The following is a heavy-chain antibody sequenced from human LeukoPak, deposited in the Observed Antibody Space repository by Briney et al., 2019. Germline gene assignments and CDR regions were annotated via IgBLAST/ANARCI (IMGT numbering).Heavy chain of an antibody. CDR3: ARQGGYSYGFDY. CDR1: GYSFSSGYY. V-gene: IGHV4-38-2*01. Sequence: SETLSLTCAVSGYSFSSGYYWGWIRQPPGKGLEWIGSIYHSGSTYYNPSLKSRVTISVDTSKNQFSLKLSSVTAADTAVYYCARQGGYSYGFDYWGQGTLVTVSS. D-gene: IGHD5-18*01. CDR2: IYHSGST. J-gene: IGHJ4*02.